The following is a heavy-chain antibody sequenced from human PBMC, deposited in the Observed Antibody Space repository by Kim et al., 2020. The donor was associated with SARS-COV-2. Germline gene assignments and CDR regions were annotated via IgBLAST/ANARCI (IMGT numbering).Heavy chain of an antibody. J-gene: IGHJ4*02. CDR1: EFPFNTYA. D-gene: IGHD2-21*01. CDR2: VSDIGVTT. CDR3: TGSRGGLRFHSFDY. V-gene: IGHV3-23*01. Sequence: GGSLRLSCAASEFPFNTYAMSWVRQPPGRGLQWVSTVSDIGVTTFYADSVRGRFTISRDNSNNTLFLHMNSLRIDDTAIYYCTGSRGGLRFHSFDYWGQGALVTVSS.